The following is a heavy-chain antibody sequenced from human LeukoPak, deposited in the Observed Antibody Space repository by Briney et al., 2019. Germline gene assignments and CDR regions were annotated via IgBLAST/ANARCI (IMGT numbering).Heavy chain of an antibody. CDR3: ARLRVRGYGYGPWEGPTWLDY. J-gene: IGHJ4*02. CDR1: GFTFSSYE. V-gene: IGHV4-39*07. Sequence: GSLRLSCAASGFTFSSYEMNWVRQAPGKGLEWIGSFYYSGSTYYNPSLKSRVTISIDTSKNHFSLKLSSVTAADTAVYYCARLRVRGYGYGPWEGPTWLDYWGQGTLVTVSS. CDR2: FYYSGST. D-gene: IGHD5-18*01.